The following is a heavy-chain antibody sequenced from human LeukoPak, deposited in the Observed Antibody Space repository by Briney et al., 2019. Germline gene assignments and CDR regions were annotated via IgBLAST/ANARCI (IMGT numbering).Heavy chain of an antibody. D-gene: IGHD3-22*01. CDR1: GFTFSSYA. V-gene: IGHV3-23*01. Sequence: PGGSLRLSCAASGFTFSSYAMSWVRQAPGKGLEWVSAISGSGGSTYYADSVKGRFAISRDNSKNTLYLQMNSLRAEDTAVYYCAKAYYYDSSGYYWAKFDYWGQGTLVTVSS. J-gene: IGHJ4*02. CDR3: AKAYYYDSSGYYWAKFDY. CDR2: ISGSGGST.